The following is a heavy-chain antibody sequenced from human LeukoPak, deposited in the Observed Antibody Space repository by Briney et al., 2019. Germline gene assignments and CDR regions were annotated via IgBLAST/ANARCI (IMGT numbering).Heavy chain of an antibody. J-gene: IGHJ6*02. V-gene: IGHV3-21*01. CDR1: GFTFSSYG. Sequence: GGSLRLSCAASGFTFSSYGINWVRQAPGKGLEWVSFISSSTTYIFYAVSVKGRFTISRDNAKNSLYLQMNSLRAEDTAVYYCARDSVSRASVTTALDVWGQGTTVTVSS. CDR3: ARDSVSRASVTTALDV. CDR2: ISSSTTYI. D-gene: IGHD4-17*01.